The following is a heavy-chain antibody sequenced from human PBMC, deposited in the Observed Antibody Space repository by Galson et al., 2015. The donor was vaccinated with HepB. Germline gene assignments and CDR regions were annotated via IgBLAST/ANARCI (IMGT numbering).Heavy chain of an antibody. J-gene: IGHJ5*02. D-gene: IGHD6-19*01. Sequence: SLRLSCAASGFTFSSYGMHWVRQAPGKGLEWVAVIWYDGSNKYYADSVKGRFTISRDNSKNTLYLQMNSLRAEDTAVYYCARDEGIAVAGLPGGGLDPWGQGTLVTVSS. CDR3: ARDEGIAVAGLPGGGLDP. CDR1: GFTFSSYG. CDR2: IWYDGSNK. V-gene: IGHV3-33*01.